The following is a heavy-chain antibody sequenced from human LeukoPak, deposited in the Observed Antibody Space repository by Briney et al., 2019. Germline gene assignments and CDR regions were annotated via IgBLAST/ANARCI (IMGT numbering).Heavy chain of an antibody. V-gene: IGHV1-18*01. CDR3: ARFSLLSLSYYYYYYMDV. Sequence: GASVKVSCKASGYTFTSYGISWVRQAPGQGLEWMGWISAYNGNTNYAQKLQGRVTMTTDTSTSTAYMELRSLRSDDTAVYYCARFSLLSLSYYYYYYMDVWGKGTTVTISS. J-gene: IGHJ6*03. D-gene: IGHD3-16*02. CDR2: ISAYNGNT. CDR1: GYTFTSYG.